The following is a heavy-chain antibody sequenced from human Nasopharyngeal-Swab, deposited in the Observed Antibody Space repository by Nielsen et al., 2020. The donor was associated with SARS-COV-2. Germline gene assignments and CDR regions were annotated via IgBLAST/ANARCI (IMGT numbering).Heavy chain of an antibody. V-gene: IGHV3-30-3*01. J-gene: IGHJ3*02. Sequence: SCAASGFTFSSYAMHWVRQAPGKGLEWVAVISYDGSNKYYADSVKGRFTISRDNAKNSLYLQMNSLRAEDTAVYYCASSVFGGDAFDIWGQGTMVTVSS. CDR3: ASSVFGGDAFDI. CDR2: ISYDGSNK. CDR1: GFTFSSYA. D-gene: IGHD3-10*01.